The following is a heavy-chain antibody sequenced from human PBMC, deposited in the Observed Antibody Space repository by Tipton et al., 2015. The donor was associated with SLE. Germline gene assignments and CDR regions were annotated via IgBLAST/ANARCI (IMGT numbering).Heavy chain of an antibody. Sequence: SLRLSCAASGFTLSSYTMRWVRQAPGKGLEWVSSFSGSGDITYYADSVKGRFTISRDNSKNTLYLQMNSLRAEDTALYYCAKGRGFGAIYPFDSWGQGTLVTVSS. CDR3: AKGRGFGAIYPFDS. V-gene: IGHV3-23*01. CDR1: GFTLSSYT. CDR2: FSGSGDIT. J-gene: IGHJ4*02. D-gene: IGHD4/OR15-4a*01.